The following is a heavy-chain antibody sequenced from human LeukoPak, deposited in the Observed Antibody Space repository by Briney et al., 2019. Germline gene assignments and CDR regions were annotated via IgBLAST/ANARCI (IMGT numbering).Heavy chain of an antibody. Sequence: GGSLRLSCAASGFTFDDYAMHWVRQAPGKGLEWVSGISWNSGSIGYADSVKGRFTISRDNAKNSLYLQMNSLRAEDTALYYCAKDYSPHVYSEIVVVTTDEYYFDYWGQGTLVTVSS. V-gene: IGHV3-9*01. CDR1: GFTFDDYA. D-gene: IGHD3-22*01. CDR3: AKDYSPHVYSEIVVVTTDEYYFDY. J-gene: IGHJ4*02. CDR2: ISWNSGSI.